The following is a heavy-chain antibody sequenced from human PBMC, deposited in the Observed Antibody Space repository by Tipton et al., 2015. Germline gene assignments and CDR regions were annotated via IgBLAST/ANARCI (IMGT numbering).Heavy chain of an antibody. CDR1: GFSFDDYG. V-gene: IGHV3-20*04. CDR3: ARRSRQGLDY. CDR2: INWNGGST. J-gene: IGHJ4*02. Sequence: SLRLSCAASGFSFDDYGMTWVRQAPGKGLEWVSGINWNGGSTGYADSVKGRFTISRDNAKNSLYLQMNSLRGEDTAVYYCARRSRQGLDYWGQGTLITVSS.